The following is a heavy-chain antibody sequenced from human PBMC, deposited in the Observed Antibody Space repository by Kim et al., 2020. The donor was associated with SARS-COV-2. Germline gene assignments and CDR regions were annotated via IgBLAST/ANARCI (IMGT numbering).Heavy chain of an antibody. D-gene: IGHD3-16*01. V-gene: IGHV3-23*01. Sequence: GGSLRLSCAASGFTFMYSAMTWVRQAPGKGLEWVSSVTYTGITTHYADSVKGRFTISRDNSKNTLYLQMNSLRAEDTAVYYCANGPWGTGPEYFDKWSQGTLVTVSS. J-gene: IGHJ4*02. CDR2: VTYTGITT. CDR3: ANGPWGTGPEYFDK. CDR1: GFTFMYSA.